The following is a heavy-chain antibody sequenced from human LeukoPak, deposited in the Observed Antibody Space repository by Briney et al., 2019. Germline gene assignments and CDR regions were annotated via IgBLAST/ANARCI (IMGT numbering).Heavy chain of an antibody. CDR2: FDPEDGDT. V-gene: IGHV1-24*01. J-gene: IGHJ3*01. D-gene: IGHD5-18*01. CDR3: ATQDVDPTMGTGGYSDAFDV. Sequence: ASVKVSCKVSGYTLTELSMHWVRQAPGKGLEWMGGFDPEDGDTFFAQKFQGRFTMTEDTSTDTAYMELSSLRYEDTAVYYCATQDVDPTMGTGGYSDAFDVWGQGTLVTVSS. CDR1: GYTLTELS.